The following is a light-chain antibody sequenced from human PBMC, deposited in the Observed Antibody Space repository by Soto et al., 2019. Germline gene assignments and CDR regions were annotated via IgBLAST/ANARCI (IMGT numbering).Light chain of an antibody. Sequence: EIVLTQSPGTLSLSPGERAALSCRASEAISSTFLAWYQQKPGQAPRLLIYGVSGRAAGIPDRFSGSGSGTDFTLTISRLEPEDFAVYYCQQYGRSQFTFGPGTRVDIK. CDR1: EAISSTF. J-gene: IGKJ3*01. CDR3: QQYGRSQFT. CDR2: GVS. V-gene: IGKV3-20*01.